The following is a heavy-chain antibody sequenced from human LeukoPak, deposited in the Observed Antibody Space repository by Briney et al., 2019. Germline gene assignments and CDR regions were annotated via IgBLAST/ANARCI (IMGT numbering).Heavy chain of an antibody. V-gene: IGHV1-8*01. J-gene: IGHJ4*02. D-gene: IGHD6-13*01. CDR1: GHTFTSYD. Sequence: AASVKDSCKASGHTFTSYDINWVRQATGQGLEWMGWMNPDSGNTGYAQKFQGRVTMTRNPSISTAYMELSSLTSEDTAVYYCARRIAAAGVGIVYWGQGTLVTVSS. CDR2: MNPDSGNT. CDR3: ARRIAAAGVGIVY.